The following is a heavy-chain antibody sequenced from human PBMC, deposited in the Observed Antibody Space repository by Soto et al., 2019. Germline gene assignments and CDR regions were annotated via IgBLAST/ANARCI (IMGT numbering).Heavy chain of an antibody. CDR3: ARTSYDSSGTAADP. D-gene: IGHD3-22*01. J-gene: IGHJ5*02. CDR2: TYYSGST. Sequence: QVQLQESGPGLVKPSQTLSLTCTVSGGSISSGGYYWSWIRQHPGKGLEWIGSTYYSGSTYYNPSLKSRVTISVDTSKNQFSLKLSSVTAADTAVYYCARTSYDSSGTAADPWGQGTLVTVSS. CDR1: GGSISSGGYY. V-gene: IGHV4-31*03.